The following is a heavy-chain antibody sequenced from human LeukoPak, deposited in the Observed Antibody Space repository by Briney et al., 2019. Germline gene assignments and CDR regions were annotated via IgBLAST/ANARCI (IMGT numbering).Heavy chain of an antibody. J-gene: IGHJ4*02. V-gene: IGHV4-30-4*08. CDR2: IYHSGNT. D-gene: IGHD3-3*01. Sequence: PSQTLSLTCTVSGGSISSGDYYWSWIRQPPGKGLEWIGYIYHSGNTYYNPSLKSRLTISVDTPRNQFSLKLRSVTAADTAVYYCARGGTRITIGGVVINEFDYWGQGTLVTVSS. CDR1: GGSISSGDYY. CDR3: ARGGTRITIGGVVINEFDY.